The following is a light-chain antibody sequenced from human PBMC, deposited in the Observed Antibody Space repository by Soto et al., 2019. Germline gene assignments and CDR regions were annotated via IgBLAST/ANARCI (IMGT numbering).Light chain of an antibody. Sequence: DVVIILSTLSLPVTLGQPASISCRSSQSLIHSDGNTYLSSFQQRPGQSPRRLIYEVSDRDSGVPDRFTGSVSGNDFTLKISRVEAEDVGVYYCMQGTHWPWTFGQGTEVEIK. V-gene: IGKV2-30*02. CDR1: QSLIHSDGNTY. CDR3: MQGTHWPWT. CDR2: EVS. J-gene: IGKJ1*01.